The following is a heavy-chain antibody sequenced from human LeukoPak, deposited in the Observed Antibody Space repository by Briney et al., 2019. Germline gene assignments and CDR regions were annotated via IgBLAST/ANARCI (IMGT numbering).Heavy chain of an antibody. J-gene: IGHJ4*02. CDR1: GGTFSSYA. V-gene: IGHV1-69*13. D-gene: IGHD4-17*01. CDR3: ARGADYGDYVSD. Sequence: SVKVSCKASGGTFSSYAISWVRQAPGQGLEWMGGIIPIFGTANYAQKFQGRVTITADESTSTAYMELSSLRSEDTAVYYCARGADYGDYVSDWGQGTLVTVSS. CDR2: IIPIFGTA.